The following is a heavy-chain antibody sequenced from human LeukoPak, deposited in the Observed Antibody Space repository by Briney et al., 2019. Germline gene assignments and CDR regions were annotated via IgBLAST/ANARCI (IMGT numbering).Heavy chain of an antibody. CDR1: GFTFSSYA. J-gene: IGHJ4*02. V-gene: IGHV3-23*01. CDR3: AKDQNSIAGGGYFYY. Sequence: GGSLRLSCAASGFTFSSYATSWVRQAPGKGLEWVSAISGSGGSTYYGDSVKGRFTISRDNSKNTLYLQMNSLRAEDTAVYYCAKDQNSIAGGGYFYYWGQGTLVTVSS. CDR2: ISGSGGST. D-gene: IGHD6-6*01.